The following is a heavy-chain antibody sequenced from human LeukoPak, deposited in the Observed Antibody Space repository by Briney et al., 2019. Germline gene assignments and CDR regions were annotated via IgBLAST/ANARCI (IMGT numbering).Heavy chain of an antibody. CDR1: GFTFTSYG. CDR3: AREAALDYYDSSGYHRRSLGFDP. J-gene: IGHJ5*02. CDR2: ISYDGSDK. Sequence: GGSLRLSCAASGFTFTSYGMHWVRQAPGKGLEWVAVISYDGSDKSYADSVKGRFTISRDNSKNTLYLQMNSLRAEDTAVYYCAREAALDYYDSSGYHRRSLGFDPWGQGTLVTVSS. V-gene: IGHV3-30*03. D-gene: IGHD3-22*01.